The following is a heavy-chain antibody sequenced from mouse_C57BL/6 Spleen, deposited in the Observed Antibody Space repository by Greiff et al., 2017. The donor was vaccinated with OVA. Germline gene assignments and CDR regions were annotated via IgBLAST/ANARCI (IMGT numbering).Heavy chain of an antibody. CDR3: AKVYDGYYVDYFDY. Sequence: VKLMESGPGPVAPSQSLSITCTVSGFSLTSYGVSWVRQPPGKGLEWLGVMWGDGSTNYHSALISRLSISKDNSKSQVFLKLNSLQTDDTATYYCAKVYDGYYVDYFDYWGQGTTLTVSS. D-gene: IGHD2-3*01. J-gene: IGHJ2*01. CDR1: GFSLTSYG. V-gene: IGHV2-3*01. CDR2: MWGDGST.